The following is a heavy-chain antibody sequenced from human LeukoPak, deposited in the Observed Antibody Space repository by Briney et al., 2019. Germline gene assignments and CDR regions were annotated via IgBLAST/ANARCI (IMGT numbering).Heavy chain of an antibody. J-gene: IGHJ4*02. CDR2: ISSSGSTI. D-gene: IGHD1-26*01. V-gene: IGHV3-48*03. CDR3: ARSTGWELRSGGYYFDY. CDR1: RFTFSNFE. Sequence: PGGSLRLSCAASRFTFSNFEMNWVRQAPGKGLEWVSYISSSGSTIYYADSVKGRFTISRDNAKNSLYLQMNSLRAEDTAVYYCARSTGWELRSGGYYFDYWGQGTLVTVSS.